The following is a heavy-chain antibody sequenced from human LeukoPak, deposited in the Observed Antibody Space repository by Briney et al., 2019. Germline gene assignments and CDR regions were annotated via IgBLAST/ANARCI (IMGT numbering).Heavy chain of an antibody. CDR3: AREGRLYSGGYRDAFDI. D-gene: IGHD1-26*01. J-gene: IGHJ3*02. CDR1: GGSISSYY. Sequence: PSGTLSLTCTVSGGSISSYYWSWIRQPAGKGLEWIGYIYYSGSTNYNPSLRSRVTISVDTSKNQFSLKLSSVTAADTAVYYCAREGRLYSGGYRDAFDIWGQGTMVTVSS. V-gene: IGHV4-59*01. CDR2: IYYSGST.